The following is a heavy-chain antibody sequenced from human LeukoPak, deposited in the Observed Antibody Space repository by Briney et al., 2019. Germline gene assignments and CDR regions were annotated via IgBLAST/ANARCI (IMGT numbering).Heavy chain of an antibody. Sequence: GGSLRLSCAASGFALSSYWVHWVRQAPGKGLVWVSDINSDGSTTRYADSVKGRFTISRDNAKNTLYLEMNSLRAEDTAVYYCATRDYTSSKYWGQGTLVTVSP. V-gene: IGHV3-74*01. CDR1: GFALSSYW. CDR3: ATRDYTSSKY. J-gene: IGHJ4*02. CDR2: INSDGSTT. D-gene: IGHD2-2*01.